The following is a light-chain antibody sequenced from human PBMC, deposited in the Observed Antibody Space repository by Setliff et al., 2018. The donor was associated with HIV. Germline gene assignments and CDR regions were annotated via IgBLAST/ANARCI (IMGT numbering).Light chain of an antibody. CDR3: CSYAGSSTPYV. CDR1: SSDVGSYSL. CDR2: EVT. V-gene: IGLV2-23*02. Sequence: SALAQPASVSGSPGQSITISCTGTSSDVGSYSLVSWYQQHPGKAPKLIIYEVTKRPSGVSNRFSGSKSGNTASLTISGLQAEDEADYYCCSYAGSSTPYVFGTGTKVT. J-gene: IGLJ1*01.